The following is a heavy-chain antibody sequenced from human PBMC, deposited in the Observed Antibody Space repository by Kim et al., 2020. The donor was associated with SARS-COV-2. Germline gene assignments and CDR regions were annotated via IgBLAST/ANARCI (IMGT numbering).Heavy chain of an antibody. CDR3: ARVGYDYVWGSYRDYYYYYGMDV. J-gene: IGHJ6*02. CDR1: GFTFSDYY. CDR2: IISSSSYT. V-gene: IGHV3-11*05. D-gene: IGHD3-16*02. Sequence: GGSLRLSCAASGFTFSDYYMSWIRQAPGKGLEWVSYIISSSSYTNNADSVKGRFTISRDNAKNSLYLQMNSLRAEDTAVYYCARVGYDYVWGSYRDYYYYYGMDVWGQGTTVTVSS.